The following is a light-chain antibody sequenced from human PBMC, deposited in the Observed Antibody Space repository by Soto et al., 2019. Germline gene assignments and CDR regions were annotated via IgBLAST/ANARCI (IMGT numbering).Light chain of an antibody. CDR3: QQYNNWPPVT. CDR1: QIVGTTY. J-gene: IGKJ1*01. Sequence: EIVLTQSPGTLSLSPGERATLSCRASQIVGTTYLAWYQQKPGQAPRLLIYGASTRATGIPARFSGSGSGTEFTLTISSLQSEDFAVYYCQQYNNWPPVTFGQGTKVDI. CDR2: GAS. V-gene: IGKV3-15*01.